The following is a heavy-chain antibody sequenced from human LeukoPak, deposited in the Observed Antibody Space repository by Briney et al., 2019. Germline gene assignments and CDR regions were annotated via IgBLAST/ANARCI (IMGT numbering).Heavy chain of an antibody. J-gene: IGHJ4*02. CDR3: ARDDGMNPGY. V-gene: IGHV3-48*03. CDR2: ISSSGGTT. CDR1: GFTFSTYQ. D-gene: IGHD1-1*01. Sequence: GGSLRLSCTASGFTFSTYQMNWVRQAPGKGLEWVSYISSSGGTTSYADSVKGRFTISRDNAKSSLYLQMNSLRAEDTAVYYCARDDGMNPGYWGQGTLVTVSS.